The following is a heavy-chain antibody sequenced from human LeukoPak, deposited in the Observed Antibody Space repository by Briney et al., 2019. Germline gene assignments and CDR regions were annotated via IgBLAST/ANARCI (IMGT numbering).Heavy chain of an antibody. CDR3: AKWGDYDILTGYYDSDY. D-gene: IGHD3-9*01. CDR1: ASTFTNSA. Sequence: AESMRLSSPASASTFTNSATSWDRPPPGQLLEWDSSSLGSGGSTYYADSVKGRFTISRDNPKNTLYLQMNSLRAEDTAVYYCAKWGDYDILTGYYDSDYWGQGTLVTVSS. V-gene: IGHV3-23*01. J-gene: IGHJ4*02. CDR2: SLGSGGST.